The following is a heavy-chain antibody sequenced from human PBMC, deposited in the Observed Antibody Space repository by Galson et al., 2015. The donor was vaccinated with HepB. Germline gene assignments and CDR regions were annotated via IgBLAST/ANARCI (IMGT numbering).Heavy chain of an antibody. CDR1: GGSFSGYY. D-gene: IGHD2-15*01. V-gene: IGHV4-34*01. J-gene: IGHJ4*02. CDR2: INHSGST. Sequence: LTCAVYGGSFSGYYWSWIRQPPGKGLEWIGEINHSGSTNYNPSLKSRVTISVDTSKNQFSLKLSSVTAADTAVYYCARYRVVHLVPYYFDYWGQGTLVTVSS. CDR3: ARYRVVHLVPYYFDY.